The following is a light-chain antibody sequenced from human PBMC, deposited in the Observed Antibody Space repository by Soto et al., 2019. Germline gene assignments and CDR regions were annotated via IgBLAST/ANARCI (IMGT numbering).Light chain of an antibody. Sequence: EIVMTQSPATLSVSPGERATLSCRASQSVSSNLAWYQQKPGQAPRLLIYGASTRATGIPARFSGSGSGTEFTLTISSLQSGDFAVYYCQQYNNWPVVFGQGTKVEIK. V-gene: IGKV3-15*01. J-gene: IGKJ1*01. CDR3: QQYNNWPVV. CDR2: GAS. CDR1: QSVSSN.